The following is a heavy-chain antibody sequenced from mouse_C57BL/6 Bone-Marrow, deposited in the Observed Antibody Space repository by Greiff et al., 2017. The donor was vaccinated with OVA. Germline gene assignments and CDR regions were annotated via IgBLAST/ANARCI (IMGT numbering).Heavy chain of an antibody. J-gene: IGHJ1*03. CDR2: ISSSGST. CDR1: GYSITNGNHW. Sequence: DVQLQESGPALVKPSPTVSLTCTVTGYSITNGNHWWNWIRQVSGSKLEWIGYISSSGSTDSNPSLKSRISITRDTSKNQLFLQVNSVTTEDIATYYCAREGYDYDSAWYFDVWGTGTTVTVSS. D-gene: IGHD2-4*01. V-gene: IGHV3-4*01. CDR3: AREGYDYDSAWYFDV.